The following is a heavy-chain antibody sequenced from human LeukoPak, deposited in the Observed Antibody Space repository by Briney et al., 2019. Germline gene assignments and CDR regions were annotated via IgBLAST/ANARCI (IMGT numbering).Heavy chain of an antibody. J-gene: IGHJ2*01. Sequence: GGSLRLSCAASGFTFDDYGMSWVRQAPGKGLEWVSALHSGGHTFYADSVRGRFSISRDISKNALYLQMNNLGPEDTALYYCVRGLSGVSSWYFDLWGRGTLVSVS. CDR2: LHSGGHT. CDR1: GFTFDDYG. D-gene: IGHD7-27*01. CDR3: VRGLSGVSSWYFDL. V-gene: IGHV3-20*04.